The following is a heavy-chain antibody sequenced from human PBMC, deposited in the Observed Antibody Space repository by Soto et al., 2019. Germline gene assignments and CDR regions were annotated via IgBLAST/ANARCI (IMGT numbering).Heavy chain of an antibody. V-gene: IGHV3-53*01. Sequence: GGSLRLACAASRFTVSSNYVGGVRHAPGKGLEWFSVIYSAGSTYSADSVKGRFTISRANSKNTLYLQMNRLRAEDTAVYYCARTLVTATNYFDFWGQGTLVTVSS. CDR2: IYSAGST. CDR3: ARTLVTATNYFDF. J-gene: IGHJ4*02. D-gene: IGHD2-21*02. CDR1: RFTVSSNY.